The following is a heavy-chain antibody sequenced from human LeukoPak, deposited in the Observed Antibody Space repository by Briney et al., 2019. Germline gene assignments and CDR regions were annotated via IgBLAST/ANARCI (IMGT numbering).Heavy chain of an antibody. Sequence: GASVKVSCKASGYTFTGYYMHWVRQAPGQGLEWMGWINPNSGGTNYAQKFQGRVTMTRDTSISTAYMELSRLRSDDTAVYYCAGAYGSGSYLESPDYWGQGTLVTVSS. CDR2: INPNSGGT. D-gene: IGHD3-10*01. V-gene: IGHV1-2*02. J-gene: IGHJ4*02. CDR1: GYTFTGYY. CDR3: AGAYGSGSYLESPDY.